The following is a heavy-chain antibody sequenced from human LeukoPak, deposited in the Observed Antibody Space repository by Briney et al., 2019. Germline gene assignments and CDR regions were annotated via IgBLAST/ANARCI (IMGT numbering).Heavy chain of an antibody. Sequence: ASVKVSCKASGYTFTSYDINWVRQAPGQGLEWMGWISAYNGNTNYAQKLQGRVTMTTDTSTSTAYMELRSLRSDDTAVYYCARGYCSSTSCPYGMDVWGQGTTVTVSS. J-gene: IGHJ6*02. CDR2: ISAYNGNT. V-gene: IGHV1-18*01. D-gene: IGHD2-2*01. CDR1: GYTFTSYD. CDR3: ARGYCSSTSCPYGMDV.